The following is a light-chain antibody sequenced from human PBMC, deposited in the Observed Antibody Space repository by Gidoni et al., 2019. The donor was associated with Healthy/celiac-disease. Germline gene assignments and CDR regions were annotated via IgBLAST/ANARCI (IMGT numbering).Light chain of an antibody. Sequence: IQMTQSPSSLSASVGDRVTITCRASQSIRSYLNCYQQKPGKAPKLLIYAASSLQSGVPSRFSGSGYGTDFTLTISSLQPEDFATYYFQQSYSTPRTFGQGTKVEIK. CDR2: AAS. CDR3: QQSYSTPRT. J-gene: IGKJ1*01. CDR1: QSIRSY. V-gene: IGKV1-39*01.